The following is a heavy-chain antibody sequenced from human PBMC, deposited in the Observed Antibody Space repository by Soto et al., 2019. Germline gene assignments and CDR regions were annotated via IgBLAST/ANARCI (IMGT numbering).Heavy chain of an antibody. J-gene: IGHJ6*02. D-gene: IGHD5-18*01. Sequence: ASVKVSCKASGYTFTRYDINWVRQATGQGLEWMGWMNPNSGNTGYAQKFQGRVTMTRNTSISTAYMELSSLRSEDTAVYYCASRKYSYGAIYYYYGMDVWGQGTTVNVSS. CDR2: MNPNSGNT. CDR1: GYTFTRYD. CDR3: ASRKYSYGAIYYYYGMDV. V-gene: IGHV1-8*01.